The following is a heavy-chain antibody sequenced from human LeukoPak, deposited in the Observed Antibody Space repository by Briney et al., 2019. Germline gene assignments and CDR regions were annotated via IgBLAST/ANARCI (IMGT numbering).Heavy chain of an antibody. CDR3: ASVVAGRDYYYGMDV. Sequence: GGSLRLSCAASGFTFSSYAMSWVRQAPGKGLEWVSAISGSGGSTYYADSVKGRFTISRDNSKNTLYLQMNSLRAEDTAVYYCASVVAGRDYYYGMDVWGRGTTVTVSS. V-gene: IGHV3-23*01. J-gene: IGHJ6*02. CDR1: GFTFSSYA. D-gene: IGHD6-19*01. CDR2: ISGSGGST.